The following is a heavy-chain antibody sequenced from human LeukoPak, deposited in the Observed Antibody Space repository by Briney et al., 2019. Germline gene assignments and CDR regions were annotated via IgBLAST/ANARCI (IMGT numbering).Heavy chain of an antibody. CDR3: ARRSGEGYFDC. CDR2: IYSGGDT. D-gene: IGHD1-26*01. Sequence: SGGSLRLSCAASGFTVSSNYMTWVRQAPGKGLEWLSVIYSGGDTYYADSVKGRFTISRDNSKNTLYLQVNSLRAEDTAVYYCARRSGEGYFDCWGQGTLVTVSS. CDR1: GFTVSSNY. V-gene: IGHV3-66*01. J-gene: IGHJ4*02.